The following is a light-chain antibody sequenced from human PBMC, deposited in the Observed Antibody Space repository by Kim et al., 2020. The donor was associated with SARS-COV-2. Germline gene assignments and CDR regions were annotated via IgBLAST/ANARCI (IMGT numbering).Light chain of an antibody. CDR1: SLRSYY. J-gene: IGLJ2*01. Sequence: SSELTQDPAVSVALGQTVRITCQGDSLRSYYANWYQQKPGQAPVVVIYGKNNRPSGIPDRFSGSSSGNTASLTITGAQAEDEADYYCNSRDSSGNHLVFGGGTQLTVL. CDR3: NSRDSSGNHLV. V-gene: IGLV3-19*01. CDR2: GKN.